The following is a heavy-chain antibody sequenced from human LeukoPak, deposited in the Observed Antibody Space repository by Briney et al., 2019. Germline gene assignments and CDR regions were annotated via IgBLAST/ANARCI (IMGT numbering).Heavy chain of an antibody. V-gene: IGHV3-30-3*01. Sequence: GGSLRLSCAASGFTFSSYAMHWVRQAPGKGLEWVAVISYDGSNNYYADSVKGRFTISRDNAKNSLYLQMNSLRAEDTAVYYCARQGVTPFNYWGQGTLVTVSS. J-gene: IGHJ4*02. CDR2: ISYDGSNN. CDR3: ARQGVTPFNY. D-gene: IGHD2-21*02. CDR1: GFTFSSYA.